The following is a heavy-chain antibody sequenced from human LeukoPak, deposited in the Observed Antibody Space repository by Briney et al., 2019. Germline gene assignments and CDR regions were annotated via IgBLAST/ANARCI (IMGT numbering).Heavy chain of an antibody. V-gene: IGHV3-7*05. CDR2: IKHDGSEK. J-gene: IGHJ6*02. Sequence: AGGSLRLSCAASGFTLSYYWMNWVRQAPGKGLEWVANIKHDGSEKYYVDSVKGRFTISRDNARNSLYLQINSLRAEDTAVYYCARTRTMDVWGQGTTVTVSS. CDR3: ARTRTMDV. CDR1: GFTLSYYW.